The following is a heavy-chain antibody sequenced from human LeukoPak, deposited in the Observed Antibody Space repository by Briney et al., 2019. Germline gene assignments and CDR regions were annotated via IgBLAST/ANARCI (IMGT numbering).Heavy chain of an antibody. J-gene: IGHJ6*02. Sequence: SETLSLTCIVSGGSMSSSSYYWGWIRQPPGKGLQWIGSIYYSGSTYYNPSLKSRVTISVDTSKKHFSLKLSSVTAADTAVYYCARHFSSGEFYYGMDVWGQGTTVTVSS. V-gene: IGHV4-39*01. CDR3: ARHFSSGEFYYGMDV. CDR1: GGSMSSSSYY. CDR2: IYYSGST. D-gene: IGHD3-3*01.